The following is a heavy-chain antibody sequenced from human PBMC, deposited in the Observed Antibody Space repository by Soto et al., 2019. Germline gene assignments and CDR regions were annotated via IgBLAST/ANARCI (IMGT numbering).Heavy chain of an antibody. Sequence: GGSLRLSYEDSGFNFSSYTMNWVRRAPGKGLEWVSSISSRSTNTHYADSVRGRFTISRDNAKRSLYLQMNSLRAEDTAVYYCARGPLYYFDYWGQGTLVTVSS. CDR1: GFNFSSYT. CDR3: ARGPLYYFDY. V-gene: IGHV3-21*01. J-gene: IGHJ4*02. CDR2: ISSRSTNT.